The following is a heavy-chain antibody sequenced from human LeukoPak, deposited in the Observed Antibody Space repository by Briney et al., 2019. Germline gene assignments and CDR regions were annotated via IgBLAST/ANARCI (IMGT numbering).Heavy chain of an antibody. CDR3: AKDRAEWELLRSYYMDG. Sequence: GGSLRLSCAASGFTFSSCEMNWVRQAPAKGLEWVAFIRYDGSNKYYADSVKGRFTISRDNSKNTLYLQMNSLRAEDTAVYYCAKDRAEWELLRSYYMDGWGKGTTVTISS. CDR2: IRYDGSNK. J-gene: IGHJ6*03. V-gene: IGHV3-30*02. CDR1: GFTFSSCE. D-gene: IGHD1-26*01.